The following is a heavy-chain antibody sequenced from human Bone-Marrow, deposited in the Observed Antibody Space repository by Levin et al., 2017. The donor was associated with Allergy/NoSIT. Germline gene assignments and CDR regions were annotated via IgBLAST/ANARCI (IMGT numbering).Heavy chain of an antibody. CDR3: ARQTYDSSPYYNDAFDV. CDR2: VYPGDSDT. CDR1: GYMFTNFW. Sequence: GGSLRLSCQASGYMFTNFWIAWVRQMPGKGLEWMGMVYPGDSDTRYSPSFQGQFTISADKSSTTAYLQWRSLNTSDTATYYCARQTYDSSPYYNDAFDVWGQGTVVTVSS. V-gene: IGHV5-51*01. D-gene: IGHD3-22*01. J-gene: IGHJ3*01.